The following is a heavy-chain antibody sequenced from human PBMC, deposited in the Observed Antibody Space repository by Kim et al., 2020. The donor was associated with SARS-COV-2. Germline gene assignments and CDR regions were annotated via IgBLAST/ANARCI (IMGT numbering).Heavy chain of an antibody. V-gene: IGHV3-30-3*01. Sequence: GGSLRLSCAASGFTFSSYAMNWVRQAPGKGLGWVAVISYDGSNKYYADSVKGRFTISRDNSKNTLYLQMNSLRAEDTAVYYCARAAVAAYANWLDPWGQGTLVTVSS. J-gene: IGHJ5*02. D-gene: IGHD6-19*01. CDR2: ISYDGSNK. CDR1: GFTFSSYA. CDR3: ARAAVAAYANWLDP.